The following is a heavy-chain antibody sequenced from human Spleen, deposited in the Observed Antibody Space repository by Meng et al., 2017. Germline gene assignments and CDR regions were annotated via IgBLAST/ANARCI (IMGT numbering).Heavy chain of an antibody. V-gene: IGHV3-21*01. CDR1: GFSFSSYS. J-gene: IGHJ4*02. D-gene: IGHD3-10*01. CDR2: ISSSPT. CDR3: TRTYSTDGGSFYKH. Sequence: EVQLVESGGGLVKPGGSLRRSCAASGFSFSSYSMSWVRQAPGKGLEWVSSISSSPTYADSVKGRFTISRDNAKNSLYLQMDSLRAEDTAVYYCTRTYSTDGGSFYKHWGQGSLVTVSS.